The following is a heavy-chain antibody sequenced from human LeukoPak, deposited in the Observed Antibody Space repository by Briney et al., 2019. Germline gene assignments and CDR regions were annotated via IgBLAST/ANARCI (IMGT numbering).Heavy chain of an antibody. D-gene: IGHD6-19*01. Sequence: PSETLSLTCTVSGGSISSYYWSWIRQPPGKGLEWIGYIYYSGSTNYNPSLKSRVTISVDTSKNQFSLKLSSVTAADTAVYYCARDELLSSGWYRYWGQGTLVTVSS. CDR2: IYYSGST. CDR3: ARDELLSSGWYRY. J-gene: IGHJ4*02. CDR1: GGSISSYY. V-gene: IGHV4-59*01.